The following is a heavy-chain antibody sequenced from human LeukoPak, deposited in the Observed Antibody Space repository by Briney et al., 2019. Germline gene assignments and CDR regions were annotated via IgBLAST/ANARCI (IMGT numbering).Heavy chain of an antibody. J-gene: IGHJ5*02. V-gene: IGHV4-38-2*02. Sequence: PSETLSLTCTVSGYSISSGYYWGGIRQPPGKGLEWIGSIYHSGGTYYNPSLKSRVTISVDTSKNQFSLKLSSVTAADTAVYYCARGPSGWLDINWFDPWGQGTLVTVSS. CDR3: ARGPSGWLDINWFDP. D-gene: IGHD6-19*01. CDR2: IYHSGGT. CDR1: GYSISSGYY.